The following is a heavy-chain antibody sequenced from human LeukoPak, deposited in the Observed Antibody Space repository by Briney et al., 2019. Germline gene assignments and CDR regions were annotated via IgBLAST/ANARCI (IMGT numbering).Heavy chain of an antibody. D-gene: IGHD6-13*01. V-gene: IGHV1-69*05. CDR3: ARPGGDSSSWYGQFDY. Sequence: ASVKVSCKASGGTFSSYAISWVRQAPGQGLEWMGRIIPIFGTANYAQKFQGRVTITTDESTSTAYMELSSLRSEDTAVYYCARPGGDSSSWYGQFDYWGQGTQVTVSS. CDR1: GGTFSSYA. J-gene: IGHJ4*02. CDR2: IIPIFGTA.